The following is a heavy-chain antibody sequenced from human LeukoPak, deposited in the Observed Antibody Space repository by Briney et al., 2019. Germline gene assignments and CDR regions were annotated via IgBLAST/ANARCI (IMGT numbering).Heavy chain of an antibody. CDR1: GYTFTSYD. CDR2: MNPNSGNT. Sequence: ASVKVSCKASGYTFTSYDINWVRQATGQGLEWMGWMNPNSGNTGYAQKFQGRVTITRNTSISTAYMELRSLRSDDTAVYYCARDRVNYYGSGSSDYWGQGTLVTVSS. J-gene: IGHJ4*02. CDR3: ARDRVNYYGSGSSDY. D-gene: IGHD3-10*01. V-gene: IGHV1-8*03.